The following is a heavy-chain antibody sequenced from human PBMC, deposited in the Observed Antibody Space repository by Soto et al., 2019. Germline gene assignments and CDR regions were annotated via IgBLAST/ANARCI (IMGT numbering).Heavy chain of an antibody. D-gene: IGHD3-10*01. CDR3: ARAKLGGYFASGSAAFEL. CDR2: ISSSSGTI. CDR1: GFTFSSYS. V-gene: IGHV3-48*01. Sequence: PGGSLRLSCAASGFTFSSYSMTWVRQAPGKGLEWVSYISSSSGTIYNADSVKGRFTISRDNAQNSLHLQMSSLRAEDTAVYYCARAKLGGYFASGSAAFELWGQGTMVTVSS. J-gene: IGHJ3*01.